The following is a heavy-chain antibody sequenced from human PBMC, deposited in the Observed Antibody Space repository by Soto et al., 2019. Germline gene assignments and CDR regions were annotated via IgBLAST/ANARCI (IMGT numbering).Heavy chain of an antibody. J-gene: IGHJ4*02. CDR2: IGGSGSFT. D-gene: IGHD3-10*01. V-gene: IGHV3-21*01. Sequence: EVHLVESGGGLVKPGGSLRLSCAASGFTFRNFGMVWVRQAPGRGLEWVSSIGGSGSFTHSAGSVQGRFTISRDNAQVSLFLQMNSLRAEDTAVYYCARIIEPHYFDHWGQGTLVTVSS. CDR3: ARIIEPHYFDH. CDR1: GFTFRNFG.